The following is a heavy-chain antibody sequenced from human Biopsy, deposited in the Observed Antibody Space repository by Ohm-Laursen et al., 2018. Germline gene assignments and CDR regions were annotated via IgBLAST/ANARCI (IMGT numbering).Heavy chain of an antibody. CDR3: ARGYDTSGYYYVS. CDR1: GGSISNNNYY. J-gene: IGHJ5*02. Sequence: GTLSLTCIVSGGSISNNNYYWGWIRQPPGKGLEWIGSIFYRGSTHYKPSLKSRVNISVDTSKNQFSLKLNSVTAADTAVYYCARGYDTSGYYYVSWGQGTLVTVSS. V-gene: IGHV4-39*01. CDR2: IFYRGST. D-gene: IGHD3-22*01.